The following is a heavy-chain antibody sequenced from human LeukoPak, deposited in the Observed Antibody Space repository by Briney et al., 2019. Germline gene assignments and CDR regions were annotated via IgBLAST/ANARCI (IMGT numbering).Heavy chain of an antibody. D-gene: IGHD6-13*01. CDR1: GFTFDDYA. CDR2: ISWNSGSI. J-gene: IGHJ4*02. CDR3: AKDIGQQLALFDY. V-gene: IGHV3-9*01. Sequence: PGRSLRLSCAASGFTFDDYAMHWVRQAPGKGVEWVSGISWNSGSIGYADSVKGRFTISRDNAKNSLYLQMNSLRAEDTALYYCAKDIGQQLALFDYWGQGTLVTVSS.